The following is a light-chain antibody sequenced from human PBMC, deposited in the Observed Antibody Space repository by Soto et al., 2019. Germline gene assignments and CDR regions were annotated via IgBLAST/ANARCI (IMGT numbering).Light chain of an antibody. Sequence: DIQMTQSPSSLSAPVGDRVTITCRASQGISNYLAWYQQKPGKVPKLLIYAASTLQSGVPSRFSGSGSGTDFTLTISSLQPEDVATYYCQKYNSAATFGQGTKV. CDR1: QGISNY. V-gene: IGKV1-27*01. CDR3: QKYNSAAT. CDR2: AAS. J-gene: IGKJ1*01.